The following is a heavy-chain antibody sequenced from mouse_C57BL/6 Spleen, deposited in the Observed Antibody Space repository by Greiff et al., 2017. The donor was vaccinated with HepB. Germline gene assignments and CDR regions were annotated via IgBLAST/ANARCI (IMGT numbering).Heavy chain of an antibody. CDR2: IVPSDSYT. CDR3: ASLDSSGYDFDY. V-gene: IGHV1-50*01. Sequence: VQLQQPGAELVKPGASVKLSCKASGYTFTSYWMQWVKQRPGQGLEWIGEIVPSDSYTNYNQKFKGKATLTVDTSSSTAYMQLSSLTSEDSAVYYCASLDSSGYDFDYWGQGTTLTVSS. CDR1: GYTFTSYW. J-gene: IGHJ2*01. D-gene: IGHD3-2*02.